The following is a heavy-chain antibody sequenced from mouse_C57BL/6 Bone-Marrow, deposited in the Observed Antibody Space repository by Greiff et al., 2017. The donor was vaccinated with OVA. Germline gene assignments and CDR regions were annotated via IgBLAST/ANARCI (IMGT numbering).Heavy chain of an antibody. J-gene: IGHJ2*01. D-gene: IGHD3-1*01. CDR3: AREGARRQTLDY. Sequence: QVQLQQPGAELVRPGTSVKLSCKASGYTFTSYWMHWVKQRPGQGLEWIGVIDPSDSYTNYNQKFKGKATLTVDTSSSTAYMQLSSLTSADTAVYYCAREGARRQTLDYWGQGTTRTVSS. CDR2: IDPSDSYT. V-gene: IGHV1-59*01. CDR1: GYTFTSYW.